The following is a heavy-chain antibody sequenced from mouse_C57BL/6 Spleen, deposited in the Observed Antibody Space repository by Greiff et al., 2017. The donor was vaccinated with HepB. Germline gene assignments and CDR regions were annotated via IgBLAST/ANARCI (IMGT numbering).Heavy chain of an antibody. D-gene: IGHD4-1*02. CDR2: IYPSDSET. V-gene: IGHV1-52*01. CDR1: GYTFTSYW. Sequence: VQLQQSGAELVRPGSSVKLSCKASGYTFTSYWMHWVKQRPIQGLEWIGNIYPSDSETHYNQKFKDKATLTVDKSSSTAYMQLSSLTSEDSAVYYGARWANWDVDYWGQGTTLTVSS. CDR3: ARWANWDVDY. J-gene: IGHJ2*01.